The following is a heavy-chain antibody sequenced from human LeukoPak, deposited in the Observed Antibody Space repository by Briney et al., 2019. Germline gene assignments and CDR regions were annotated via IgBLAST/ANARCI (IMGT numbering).Heavy chain of an antibody. CDR3: ARVSITMIVVVPDAFDI. CDR2: INPNSGGT. CDR1: GYTFTSYG. J-gene: IGHJ3*02. Sequence: ASVKVSCKASGYTFTSYGISWVRQAPGQGLEWMGWINPNSGGTNYAQKFQGRVTMTRDTSISTAYMELSRLRSDDTAVYYCARVSITMIVVVPDAFDIWGQGTMVTVSS. V-gene: IGHV1-2*02. D-gene: IGHD3-22*01.